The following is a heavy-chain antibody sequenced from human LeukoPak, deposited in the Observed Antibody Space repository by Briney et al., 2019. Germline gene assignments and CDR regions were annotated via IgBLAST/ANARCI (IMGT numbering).Heavy chain of an antibody. D-gene: IGHD2-15*01. V-gene: IGHV3-21*01. Sequence: GGSLRLSYAASGFTFSSYSMNWVRQAPGKGLEWVSSISSSSSYIYYADSMKGRFTISRDNAKNSLYLQMNSLRAADTAVYYCARGRYCSGGSCPGDFDYWGQGTLVTVSS. CDR3: ARGRYCSGGSCPGDFDY. CDR2: ISSSSSYI. CDR1: GFTFSSYS. J-gene: IGHJ4*02.